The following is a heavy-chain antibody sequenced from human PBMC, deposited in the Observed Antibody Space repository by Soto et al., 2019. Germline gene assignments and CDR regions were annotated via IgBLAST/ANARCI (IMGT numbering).Heavy chain of an antibody. D-gene: IGHD3-3*01. CDR3: AHRVLRAVFGLVTTTAIYFDF. Sequence: QITLNESGPTVVKPTENLTLTCTFSGFSLTTSGVGVGWVRQSPGKAPEGLALIYWDDDKRYRTSLKRRLTITKETSKNQVVLTMANVDPADTATYYCAHRVLRAVFGLVTTTAIYFDFWGQGTPVVVSS. V-gene: IGHV2-5*02. CDR1: GFSLTTSGVG. J-gene: IGHJ4*02. CDR2: IYWDDDK.